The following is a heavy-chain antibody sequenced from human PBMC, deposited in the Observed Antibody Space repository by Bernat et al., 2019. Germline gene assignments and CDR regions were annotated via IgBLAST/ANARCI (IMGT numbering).Heavy chain of an antibody. D-gene: IGHD2-15*01. J-gene: IGHJ4*02. CDR3: AREGSFDDFDY. V-gene: IGHV3-48*03. CDR2: ISSSGSAI. Sequence: EVQLVESGGGLVQPGGSLRLSCAASGFTFSSYELNWVRQAPGKGLEWISYISSSGSAIYYADSVKCRFTISRDNAKTSLYLQMNNFRAEDTAVYYCAREGSFDDFDYGGQGTLVTV. CDR1: GFTFSSYE.